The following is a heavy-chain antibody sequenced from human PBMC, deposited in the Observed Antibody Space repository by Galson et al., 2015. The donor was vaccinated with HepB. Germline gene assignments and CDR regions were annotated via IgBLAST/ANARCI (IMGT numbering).Heavy chain of an antibody. J-gene: IGHJ4*02. D-gene: IGHD2-21*02. Sequence: SLRLSCAASGFTSSSYAMHWVRQAPGKGLEYVSAISSNGGSTYYADSVKGRFTISRDNSKNTLYLQMSSLRAEDTAVYYCVNYCGGDCYSGGVGQSDYWGQGTLVTVSS. CDR3: VNYCGGDCYSGGVGQSDY. CDR1: GFTSSSYA. V-gene: IGHV3-64D*06. CDR2: ISSNGGST.